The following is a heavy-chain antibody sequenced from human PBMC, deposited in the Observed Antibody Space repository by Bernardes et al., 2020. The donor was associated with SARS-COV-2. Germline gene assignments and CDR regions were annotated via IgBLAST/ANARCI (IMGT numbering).Heavy chain of an antibody. Sequence: GGSLKLSCAASGFTFDDYAMHWVRQAPGKGLEWVSGISWNSGSIGYADSVKGRFTISRDNAKNSLYLQMNSLRAEDTALYYCAKGVSGSYFDWFDPWGQGPLVTVSS. CDR1: GFTFDDYA. CDR3: AKGVSGSYFDWFDP. J-gene: IGHJ5*02. D-gene: IGHD3-10*01. CDR2: ISWNSGSI. V-gene: IGHV3-9*01.